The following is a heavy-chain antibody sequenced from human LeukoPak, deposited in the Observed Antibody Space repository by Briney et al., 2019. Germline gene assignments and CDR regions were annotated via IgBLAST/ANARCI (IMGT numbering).Heavy chain of an antibody. CDR1: GFTFSSYA. CDR3: ARDLGDIVLQPPSIHFDL. J-gene: IGHJ2*01. D-gene: IGHD2-8*01. CDR2: ISGSGGSA. Sequence: GGSLRLSCAASGFTFSSYAMTWVRQAPGKGLEWVSIISGSGGSAYYTDSVKGRFTISRDNAKNSLFLQLNSVRAEDTAVYFCARDLGDIVLQPPSIHFDLWGRGTLVTVSS. V-gene: IGHV3-23*01.